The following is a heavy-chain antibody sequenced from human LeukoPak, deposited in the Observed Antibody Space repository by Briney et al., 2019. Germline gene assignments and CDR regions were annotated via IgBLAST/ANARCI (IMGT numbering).Heavy chain of an antibody. CDR2: INPNSGGT. J-gene: IGHJ5*02. Sequence: ASVKVSCKASGYTFTGYYMHWVRRAPGQGLEWMGWINPNSGGTNYAQKFQGRVTMTRDTSISTAYMELSRLRSDDTAVYYCARAPPGVAAAVNWFDPWGQGTLVTVSS. D-gene: IGHD6-13*01. CDR1: GYTFTGYY. CDR3: ARAPPGVAAAVNWFDP. V-gene: IGHV1-2*02.